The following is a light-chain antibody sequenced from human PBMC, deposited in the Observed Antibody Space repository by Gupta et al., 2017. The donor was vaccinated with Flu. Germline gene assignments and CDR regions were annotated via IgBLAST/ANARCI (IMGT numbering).Light chain of an antibody. CDR1: SSDVGGYNY. CDR2: EVT. J-gene: IGLJ3*02. Sequence: TISCTGTSSDVGGYNYVSWYQQHPGKAPKLMIYEVTKRPSGVPDRFSASKSDNTASLTVSGLQAEDEADYYCASYAGNHNWVFGTGTKLTV. V-gene: IGLV2-8*01. CDR3: ASYAGNHNWV.